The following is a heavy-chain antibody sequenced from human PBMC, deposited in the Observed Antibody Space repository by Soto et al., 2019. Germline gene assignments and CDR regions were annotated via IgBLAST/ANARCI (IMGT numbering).Heavy chain of an antibody. Sequence: QVQLRESGPGLVKPSDTLSLSCSVSGYSISGDNWWGWIRQPPGQGLEWIGYISASGNTHYNPSLESRVTMSVDTSRNQFSLKLSSVTAVDTAVYYCARKTGGYCPFDEWGQGTLVTVSS. V-gene: IGHV4-28*01. J-gene: IGHJ4*02. CDR3: ARKTGGYCPFDE. D-gene: IGHD2-8*02. CDR1: GYSISGDNW. CDR2: ISASGNT.